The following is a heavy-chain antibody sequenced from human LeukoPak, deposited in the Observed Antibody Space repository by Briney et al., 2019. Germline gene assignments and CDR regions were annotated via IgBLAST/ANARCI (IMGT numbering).Heavy chain of an antibody. CDR2: IYPGDSDT. J-gene: IGHJ5*02. CDR3: ARSSTSAPRWFDP. Sequence: GESLKISCKGSGYSFTSHWIGWVRQMPGKGLEWMGIIYPGDSDTRYSPSFQGQVTISADKSISTAYLQWSSLKASDTAMYYCARSSTSAPRWFDPWGQGTLVTVSS. CDR1: GYSFTSHW. D-gene: IGHD2-2*01. V-gene: IGHV5-51*01.